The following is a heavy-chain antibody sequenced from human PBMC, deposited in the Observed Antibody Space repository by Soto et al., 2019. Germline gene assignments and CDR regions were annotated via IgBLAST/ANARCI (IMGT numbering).Heavy chain of an antibody. CDR3: ASTNWNYGFCDY. J-gene: IGHJ4*02. D-gene: IGHD1-7*01. CDR2: IYYSGST. Sequence: SLTMRHPWTVAGGTRGNHCWRCIRQPPGKGLEWIGYIYYSGSTNYNPSLKSRVTISVDTSKNQFSLNLSSVTAADTAVYYCASTNWNYGFCDYWGQGTLVTVPS. V-gene: IGHV4-59*11. CDR1: GGTRGNHC.